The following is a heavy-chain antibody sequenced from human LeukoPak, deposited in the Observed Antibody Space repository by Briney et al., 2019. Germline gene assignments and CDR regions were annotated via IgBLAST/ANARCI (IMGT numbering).Heavy chain of an antibody. V-gene: IGHV1-2*02. CDR2: INPNSGGT. J-gene: IGHJ4*02. CDR1: GGTFSSYA. D-gene: IGHD3-22*01. Sequence: ASVKVSCKASGGTFSSYAISWVRQAPGQGLEWMGWINPNSGGTNYAQKFQGRVTMTRDTSISTAYMELSRLRSDDTAVYYCAADYYDSSGYPNVFDYWGQGTLVTVSS. CDR3: AADYYDSSGYPNVFDY.